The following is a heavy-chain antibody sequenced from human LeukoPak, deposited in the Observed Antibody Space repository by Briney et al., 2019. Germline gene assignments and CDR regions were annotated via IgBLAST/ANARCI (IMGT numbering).Heavy chain of an antibody. Sequence: PGGSLRLSCAASGFTFSSHAMSWVRQAPGRGLEWVSSIDISGSNAYYADSVKGRFTISRDNSRNTLYLQVDSLRAEDSAIYYCAKELRPNEYWGQGTLVTVSS. CDR3: AKELRPNEY. CDR2: IDISGSNA. CDR1: GFTFSSHA. D-gene: IGHD4-17*01. V-gene: IGHV3-23*01. J-gene: IGHJ4*02.